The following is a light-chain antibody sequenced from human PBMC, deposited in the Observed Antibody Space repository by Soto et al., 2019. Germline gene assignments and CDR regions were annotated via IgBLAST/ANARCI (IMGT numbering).Light chain of an antibody. J-gene: IGKJ5*01. V-gene: IGKV1-39*01. Sequence: DIQMTQSPYSLSASVGDRVTITCRASQSIDTYLSWYQQKPGKAPNLLIYGASTLQNGVPSRFSGSGSGTDFTLTISSLQPEDFATYYCQQTYAAPSMTFGQGTRLDIK. CDR2: GAS. CDR3: QQTYAAPSMT. CDR1: QSIDTY.